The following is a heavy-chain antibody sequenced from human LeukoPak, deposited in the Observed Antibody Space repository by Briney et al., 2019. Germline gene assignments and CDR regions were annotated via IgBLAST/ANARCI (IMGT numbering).Heavy chain of an antibody. V-gene: IGHV3-30-3*01. CDR1: GFTFSSYA. J-gene: IGHJ4*02. D-gene: IGHD6-13*01. CDR3: AREGEQQLALDY. Sequence: GGSLRLSRAASGFTFSSYAMHWVRQAPGKGLEWVAVISYDGSNKYYADSVKGRFTISRDNSKNTLYLQMNSLRAEDTAVYYCAREGEQQLALDYWGQGTLVTVSS. CDR2: ISYDGSNK.